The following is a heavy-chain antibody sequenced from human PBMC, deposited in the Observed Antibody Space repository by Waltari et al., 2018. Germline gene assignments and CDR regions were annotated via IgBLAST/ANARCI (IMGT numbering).Heavy chain of an antibody. D-gene: IGHD5-18*01. CDR1: GFAFSSYW. CDR2: IDDDGSGT. J-gene: IGHJ4*02. CDR3: SRSPAGYSRSDY. Sequence: EVRLEESGGGFVQPGGSLRLSCEASGFAFSSYWMHWVRQDPAKGLVWVSRIDDDGSGTTYADSVMGRFTISRDNAKNTVYLEMNSLRAEDTAVYYCSRSPAGYSRSDYWGQGTLVTVSS. V-gene: IGHV3-74*01.